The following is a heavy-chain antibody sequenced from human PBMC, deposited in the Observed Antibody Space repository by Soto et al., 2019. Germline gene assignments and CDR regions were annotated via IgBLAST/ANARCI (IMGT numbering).Heavy chain of an antibody. CDR1: GFTFSSYG. J-gene: IGHJ5*02. D-gene: IGHD3-9*01. CDR3: ARDPGRYFDDLERGPWFDP. V-gene: IGHV3-33*01. Sequence: QVQLVESGGGVVQPGRSLRLACAASGFTFSSYGMHWVRQSPGKGLEWVALIWYDGSKTDYADSVKGRFTISRDYFNNTLYLQMDSLRVEDTAIYYGARDPGRYFDDLERGPWFDPWGQGVLVTVSS. CDR2: IWYDGSKT.